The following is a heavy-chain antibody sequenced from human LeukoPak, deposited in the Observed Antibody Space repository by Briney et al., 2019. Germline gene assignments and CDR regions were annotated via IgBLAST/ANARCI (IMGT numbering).Heavy chain of an antibody. V-gene: IGHV3-23*01. CDR2: ISGSGSNI. CDR1: GFTFSSYG. Sequence: GGSLRLSCAASGFTFSSYGMSWVRQAPGKGLEWVSAISGSGSNIYYADSVKGRFTISRDNAKNTLYVQMNSLRAGDTAVYYCAKYVLPYFNCVQGTLVTVSS. D-gene: IGHD3-10*02. J-gene: IGHJ4*02. CDR3: AKYVLPYFN.